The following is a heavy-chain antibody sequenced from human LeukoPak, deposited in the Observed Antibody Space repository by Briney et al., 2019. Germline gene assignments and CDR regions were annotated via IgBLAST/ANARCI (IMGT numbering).Heavy chain of an antibody. CDR3: ARLRYYDNNFDY. J-gene: IGHJ4*02. D-gene: IGHD3-22*01. V-gene: IGHV1-2*02. Sequence: ASVKVSCKASGYTFSDHYIHWVRQIPGQGLEWMGWINPHSACTSSARRFQGRVTMTRDTSINTVYMEMSNLTSDDTAVYFCARLRYYDNNFDYWGQGTLLTVTS. CDR1: GYTFSDHY. CDR2: INPHSACT.